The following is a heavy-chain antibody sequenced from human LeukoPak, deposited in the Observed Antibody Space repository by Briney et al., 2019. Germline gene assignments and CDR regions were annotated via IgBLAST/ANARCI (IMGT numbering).Heavy chain of an antibody. CDR3: GRGHWGLDN. Sequence: GGSLRLSCAASGFTLSDYYMTWIRQTPGKGLEWVSYISERGDSIYYADSARGRCTTSRDNAKSSLYLQMDSLRAEDTAVYYCGRGHWGLDNWGQGALVTVSS. V-gene: IGHV3-11*04. J-gene: IGHJ4*02. CDR2: ISERGDSI. CDR1: GFTLSDYY. D-gene: IGHD7-27*01.